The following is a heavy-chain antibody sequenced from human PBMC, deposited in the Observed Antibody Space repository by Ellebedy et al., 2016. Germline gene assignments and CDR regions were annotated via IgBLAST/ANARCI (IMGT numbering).Heavy chain of an antibody. CDR2: ISYDGSNK. Sequence: GESLKISCAASGFTFSSYGMHWVRQAPGKGLEWVAVISYDGSNKYYADSVKGRFTISRDNSKNTLYLQMNSLRAEDTAVYYCARDHHWLRSWTDYYYGMDVWGQGTTVTVSS. CDR3: ARDHHWLRSWTDYYYGMDV. V-gene: IGHV3-30*03. D-gene: IGHD5-12*01. CDR1: GFTFSSYG. J-gene: IGHJ6*02.